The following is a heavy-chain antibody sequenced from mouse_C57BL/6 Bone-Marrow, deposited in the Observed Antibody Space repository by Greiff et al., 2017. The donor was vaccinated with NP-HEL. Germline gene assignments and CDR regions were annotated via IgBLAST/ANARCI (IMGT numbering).Heavy chain of an antibody. D-gene: IGHD1-1*02. CDR1: GYTFTSYW. J-gene: IGHJ4*01. CDR3: ASGGSTYDMDY. Sequence: QVQLQQPGAELVMPGASVKLSCKASGYTFTSYWMHWVKQRPGQGLEWIGEIDPADSYTNYNQKFKGKSTLTVDKSSSTAYMQLISLTSEDSAVYYSASGGSTYDMDYWGQGTSVTVSS. V-gene: IGHV1-69*01. CDR2: IDPADSYT.